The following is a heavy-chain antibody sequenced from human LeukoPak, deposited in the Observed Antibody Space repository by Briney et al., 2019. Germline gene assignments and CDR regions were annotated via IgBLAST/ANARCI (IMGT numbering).Heavy chain of an antibody. CDR3: AGGPSGSGSYFAY. CDR2: INHSGST. D-gene: IGHD3-10*01. J-gene: IGHJ4*02. V-gene: IGHV4-34*01. Sequence: PSETLSLTCAVYGGSFSGYYWSWIRQPPGKGLEWIGEINHSGSTNYNPSLKSRVTISVDTSKNQFSLKLSSVTAADTAVYYCAGGPSGSGSYFAYWGQGTLVTVSS. CDR1: GGSFSGYY.